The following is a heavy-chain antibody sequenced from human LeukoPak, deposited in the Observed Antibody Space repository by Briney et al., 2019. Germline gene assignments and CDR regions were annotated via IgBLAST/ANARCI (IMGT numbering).Heavy chain of an antibody. D-gene: IGHD1-26*01. Sequence: SETLSLTCTVSGGSLSSGSFYWGWIRQPPGKGLQWLGSISYSGNTHYNPSLKSRVAISVDTSKTRFSLKLSSVTAADTAVYYCARQGGVGATGFDDCWGEGTLVTVSS. J-gene: IGHJ4*02. CDR1: GGSLSSGSFY. CDR3: ARQGGVGATGFDDC. V-gene: IGHV4-39*01. CDR2: ISYSGNT.